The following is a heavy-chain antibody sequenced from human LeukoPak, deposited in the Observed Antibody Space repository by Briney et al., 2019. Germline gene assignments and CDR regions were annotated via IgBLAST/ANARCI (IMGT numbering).Heavy chain of an antibody. CDR1: GGSISRYY. V-gene: IGHV4-59*01. D-gene: IGHD3-9*01. J-gene: IGHJ5*02. CDR2: IYYSGST. CDR3: ARGRNYDILTGYLNWFDP. Sequence: PSETLSLTCTVSGGSISRYYWSWLRQPPGKGLEWIGYIYYSGSTNYNPSLKSRVTISVDTSKNQFSLKLNSVTAADTAVYYCARGRNYDILTGYLNWFDPWGQGTLVTVSS.